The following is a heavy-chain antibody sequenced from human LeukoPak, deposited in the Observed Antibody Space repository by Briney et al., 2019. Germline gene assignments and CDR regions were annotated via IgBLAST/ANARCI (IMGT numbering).Heavy chain of an antibody. Sequence: SGTLSPTCAVSGGSISSAGWWSWVRQSPGKGLEWIGEIYHSGSTNYNPSLKSRVTISVDKSKNQFSLKLSSVTAADTAVYYCARLDTAASGVGSYYYYGMDAWGQGTTVTVSS. CDR3: ARLDTAASGVGSYYYYGMDA. J-gene: IGHJ6*02. V-gene: IGHV4-4*02. D-gene: IGHD2-8*02. CDR2: IYHSGST. CDR1: GGSISSAGW.